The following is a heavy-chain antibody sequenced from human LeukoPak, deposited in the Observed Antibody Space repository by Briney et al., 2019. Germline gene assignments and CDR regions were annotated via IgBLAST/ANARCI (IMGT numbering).Heavy chain of an antibody. J-gene: IGHJ6*03. V-gene: IGHV1-69*06. CDR2: IIPIFGRA. CDR3: ARGPMVRGGADYYYYDIDV. D-gene: IGHD3-10*01. Sequence: SVKVSCKAAVYTFTTYGISWVRQAPGQGREWVGGIIPIFGRANYAQKFQGRDTITADKSTTTDYMELSSLRYEDTAVYYCARGPMVRGGADYYYYDIDVWGNGTTVTVSS. CDR1: VYTFTTYG.